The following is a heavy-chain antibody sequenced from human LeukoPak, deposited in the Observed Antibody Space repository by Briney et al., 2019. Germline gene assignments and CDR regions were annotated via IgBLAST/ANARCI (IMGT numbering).Heavy chain of an antibody. J-gene: IGHJ4*02. CDR2: ISSSSSYI. V-gene: IGHV3-21*01. D-gene: IGHD2-2*01. CDR3: ARLELGYCSSTSCSSGY. CDR1: GFTFSSYS. Sequence: GGSLRLSCAASGFTFSSYSMNWVRQAPGKALEWVSSISSSSSYIYYADSVKGRFTISRDNAKNSLYLQMNSLRAEDTAVYYCARLELGYCSSTSCSSGYWGQGTLVTVSS.